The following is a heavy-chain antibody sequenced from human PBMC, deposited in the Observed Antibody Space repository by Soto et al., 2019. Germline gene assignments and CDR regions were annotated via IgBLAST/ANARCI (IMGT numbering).Heavy chain of an antibody. CDR3: ARDTSSSPYYYYYGMDV. V-gene: IGHV3-30-3*01. CDR2: ISYDGSKK. CDR1: GFTFSSYA. Sequence: QVQLVESGGGVVQPGRSLRLSCAASGFTFSSYAMHWVRQAPGKGLEWVAVISYDGSKKYYADSVKGRFTISRDNSKNTLYLQMNSLRAEDTAVYYCARDTSSSPYYYYYGMDVWGQGTTVTVSS. J-gene: IGHJ6*02. D-gene: IGHD6-6*01.